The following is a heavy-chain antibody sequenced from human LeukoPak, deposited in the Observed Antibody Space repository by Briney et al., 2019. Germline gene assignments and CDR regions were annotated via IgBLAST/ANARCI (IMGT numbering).Heavy chain of an antibody. CDR3: AREVWFGESPLGMDV. J-gene: IGHJ6*02. V-gene: IGHV3-33*01. Sequence: GRSLRLSCAASGFTFSSYGMHWVRQAPGKGLEWVAVIWYDGSNKYYADSVKGRFTISRDNSKNTLYLQMNSLRAEDTAVYYCAREVWFGESPLGMDVWGQGTTVTASS. CDR2: IWYDGSNK. D-gene: IGHD3-10*01. CDR1: GFTFSSYG.